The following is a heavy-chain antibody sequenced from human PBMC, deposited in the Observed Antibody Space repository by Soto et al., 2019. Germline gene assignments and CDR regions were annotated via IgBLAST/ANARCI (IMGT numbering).Heavy chain of an antibody. J-gene: IGHJ4*02. CDR2: INQDGSEK. CDR1: GFSFSSYW. D-gene: IGHD3-9*01. CDR3: ARDFDRTPGIY. Sequence: EAQLVQFGGGLVQAGGSLRLSCAASGFSFSSYWMSWVRQAPGKGLEWVASINQDGSEKYSVDSVKGRFTISRDSAKTSLYLQMDSLGAEDTAVYYCARDFDRTPGIYWGQGTLVTVSS. V-gene: IGHV3-7*04.